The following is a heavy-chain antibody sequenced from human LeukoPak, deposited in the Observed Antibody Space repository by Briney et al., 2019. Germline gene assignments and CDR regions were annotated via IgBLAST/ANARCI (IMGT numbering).Heavy chain of an antibody. CDR2: IYYSGST. CDR1: GGSISSYY. Sequence: PSETLSLTCTVSGGSISSYYWSWIRQPPGKGLEWIGYIYYSGSTNYNPSLKSRVTISVDTSKNQFSLKLSSVTAAGTAVYYCARLTAAAGTHYYYGMDVWGQGTTVTVSS. J-gene: IGHJ6*02. D-gene: IGHD6-13*01. V-gene: IGHV4-59*08. CDR3: ARLTAAAGTHYYYGMDV.